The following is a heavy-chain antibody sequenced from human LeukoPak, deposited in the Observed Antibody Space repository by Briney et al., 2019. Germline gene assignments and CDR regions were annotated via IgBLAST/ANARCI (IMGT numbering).Heavy chain of an antibody. J-gene: IGHJ4*02. V-gene: IGHV3-15*01. CDR3: SSGTLNRDSLGY. Sequence: PGGSLRLSCAASGIIFTNAWMSWVRQAPGKGLEWVGRIKSKPDGGAIDYAAPVKGRFTISRDESQNTVSLHMNSLKTEDTAVYYCSSGTLNRDSLGYWGQGTLVTVSS. CDR1: GIIFTNAW. CDR2: IKSKPDGGAI. D-gene: IGHD1/OR15-1a*01.